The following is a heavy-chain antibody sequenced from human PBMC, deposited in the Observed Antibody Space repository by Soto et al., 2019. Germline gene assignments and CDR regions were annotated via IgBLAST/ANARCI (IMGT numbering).Heavy chain of an antibody. Sequence: ASVKVSCKASRYTFTSYAMHWVRQAPGQRLEWMGWINAGNGNTKYSQKFQGRVTITRDTSASTAYMELSSLRSEDTAVYYCARQPPKESDIVVVPAAHFDYWGQGTLVTVSS. CDR3: ARQPPKESDIVVVPAAHFDY. D-gene: IGHD2-2*01. CDR1: RYTFTSYA. V-gene: IGHV1-3*01. CDR2: INAGNGNT. J-gene: IGHJ4*02.